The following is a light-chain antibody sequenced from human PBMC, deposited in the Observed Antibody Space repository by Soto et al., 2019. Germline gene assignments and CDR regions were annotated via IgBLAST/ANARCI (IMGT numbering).Light chain of an antibody. J-gene: IGKJ1*01. CDR3: QQYGDSPWT. V-gene: IGKV3-20*01. CDR2: GAS. Sequence: ETVLTQSPGTLSLSPGERATLSCRASQSVTSSYLAWYQQKPGQAPRLLIYGASRRATGIPDRFSGSGSGTDFTITISRLEPEDFAVYFCQQYGDSPWTFGLGTKVEIK. CDR1: QSVTSSY.